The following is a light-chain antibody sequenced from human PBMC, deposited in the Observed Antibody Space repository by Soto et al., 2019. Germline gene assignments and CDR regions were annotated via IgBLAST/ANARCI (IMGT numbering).Light chain of an antibody. V-gene: IGLV2-14*01. CDR1: SSDVGGYKH. J-gene: IGLJ2*01. CDR3: SSYTSSSTLV. CDR2: DVS. Sequence: QSVLTQPASVSGSPGQSITISCTGTSSDVGGYKHVSWYQQHPGKAPKVMIYDVSNRPSGVSNRFSGSKSGNTASLTISGLQAEDEADYYCSSYTSSSTLVFGGGTQLTVL.